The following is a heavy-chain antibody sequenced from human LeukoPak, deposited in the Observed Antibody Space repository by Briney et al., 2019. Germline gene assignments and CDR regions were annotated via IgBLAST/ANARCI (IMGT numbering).Heavy chain of an antibody. Sequence: PGGSLRLSCAASGFTFSNYWMHWVRQAPEKGLVWVSRISTDGSSTSYADFVKGRFTISRDNAKNTLYLQMNSLRAEDTAVYYCARDSAYCGGDCYSFAYWGQGTLVTVSS. CDR1: GFTFSNYW. V-gene: IGHV3-74*01. CDR3: ARDSAYCGGDCYSFAY. CDR2: ISTDGSST. J-gene: IGHJ4*02. D-gene: IGHD2-21*02.